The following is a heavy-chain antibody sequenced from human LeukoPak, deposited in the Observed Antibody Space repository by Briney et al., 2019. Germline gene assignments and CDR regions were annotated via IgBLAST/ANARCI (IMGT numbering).Heavy chain of an antibody. CDR3: ASRLLYYFDY. CDR1: GGSFSGYY. CDR2: INHSGST. Sequence: SETLSLTCAVYGGSFSGYYWSWIRQPPGKGLEWIGEINHSGSTNYNPSLKSRVTISVDTSKNQFSLKLSSVTAADTAVYYCASRLLYYFDYWGQGTLVTVSS. J-gene: IGHJ4*02. V-gene: IGHV4-34*01. D-gene: IGHD3-10*01.